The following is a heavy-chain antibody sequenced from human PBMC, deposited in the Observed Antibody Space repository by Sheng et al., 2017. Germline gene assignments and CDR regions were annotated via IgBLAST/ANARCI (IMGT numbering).Heavy chain of an antibody. V-gene: IGHV4-38-2*02. CDR1: GYSISSGYY. CDR3: ARAHREWTTVTTDLEY. J-gene: IGHJ4*02. Sequence: QVQLQESGPGLVKPSETLSLTCTVSGYSISSGYYWGWIRQPPGRGWSGLGVSIIVGTRTTTVLKSRVTISVDTSKNQFSLKLSSVTAADTAVYYCARAHREWTTVTTDLEYWGQGTLVTVSS. D-gene: IGHD4-4*01. CDR2: SIIVGTR.